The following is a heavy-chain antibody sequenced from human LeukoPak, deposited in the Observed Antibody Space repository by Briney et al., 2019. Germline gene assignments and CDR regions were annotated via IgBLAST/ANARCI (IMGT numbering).Heavy chain of an antibody. Sequence: GRSLRLSCSASGFVFSDYPLHWIRQSPGKGLEWVAVISYDGSNKYYADSVKGRFTISRDNSKNTLYLQMNSLRAEDTAVYYCARGREAALYYYDSSGDYWGQGTLVTVSS. CDR2: ISYDGSNK. CDR1: GFVFSDYP. CDR3: ARGREAALYYYDSSGDY. D-gene: IGHD3-22*01. V-gene: IGHV3-30-3*01. J-gene: IGHJ4*02.